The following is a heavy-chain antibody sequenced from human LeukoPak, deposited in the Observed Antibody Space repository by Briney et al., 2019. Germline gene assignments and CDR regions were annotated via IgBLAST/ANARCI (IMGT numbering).Heavy chain of an antibody. Sequence: ASVKVSCKASGYTFTGYYMHWVRQAPGQGLEWMGWINPNSGGTNYAQKFQGRVTMTRDTSISTAYMELSRLRSDDTAVYYCASPTIFSGGPFDYWGQGTLVTVSS. CDR2: INPNSGGT. CDR1: GYTFTGYY. J-gene: IGHJ4*02. CDR3: ASPTIFSGGPFDY. D-gene: IGHD3-9*01. V-gene: IGHV1-2*02.